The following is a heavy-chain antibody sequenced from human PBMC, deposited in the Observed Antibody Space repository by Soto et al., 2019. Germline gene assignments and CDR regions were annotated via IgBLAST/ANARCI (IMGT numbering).Heavy chain of an antibody. D-gene: IGHD5-12*01. CDR1: GYSFTSYW. CDR3: ARHAGGDGYNLDRRYYFDY. Sequence: PGESLKISCKGSGYSFTSYWIGWVRQMPGKGLEGMGIIYPGDSDTRYSPSFQGQVTISADKSISTAYLQWSSLKASDTAMYYCARHAGGDGYNLDRRYYFDYWGQGTLVTVSS. CDR2: IYPGDSDT. V-gene: IGHV5-51*01. J-gene: IGHJ4*02.